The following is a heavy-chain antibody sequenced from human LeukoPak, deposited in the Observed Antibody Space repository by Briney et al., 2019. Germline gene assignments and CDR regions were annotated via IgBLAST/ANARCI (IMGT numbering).Heavy chain of an antibody. Sequence: PSETLSLTCTVSGGSISSGSYYWSWIRQPAGKGLEWIGPIYTSGSTNYNPSLKSRVTISVDTPKNQFSLKLSSVTAADTAVYYCARVTIRESCDYWGQGTLVTVSS. D-gene: IGHD4-11*01. CDR3: ARVTIRESCDY. V-gene: IGHV4-61*02. J-gene: IGHJ4*02. CDR1: GGSISSGSYY. CDR2: IYTSGST.